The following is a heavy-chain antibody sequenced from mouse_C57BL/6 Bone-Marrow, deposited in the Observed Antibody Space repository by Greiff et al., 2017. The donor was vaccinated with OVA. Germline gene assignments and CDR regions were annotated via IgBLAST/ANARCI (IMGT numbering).Heavy chain of an antibody. CDR1: GYTFTDYY. J-gene: IGHJ3*01. V-gene: IGHV1-26*01. Sequence: EVQLQQSGPELVKPGASVKISCKASGYTFTDYYMNWVKQSPGKSLEWIGDINPNNGGTSYNQKFKGKATLTVDKSSSTAYMELRSLTSEDSAVYYCARERTTGWLAYWGQGTLVTVSA. D-gene: IGHD1-1*01. CDR3: ARERTTGWLAY. CDR2: INPNNGGT.